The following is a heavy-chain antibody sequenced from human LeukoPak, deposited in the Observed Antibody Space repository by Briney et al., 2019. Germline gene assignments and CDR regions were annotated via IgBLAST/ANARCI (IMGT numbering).Heavy chain of an antibody. CDR3: ARDGVTGGYCSSSSCFYYFDY. V-gene: IGHV3-21*06. Sequence: GGSLRLSCAASGFTFSGYAMSWVRQAPGKGLEWVSSISSSSSYIYYADSVKGRFTISRDNAKNSLYLQMSSVRAEDTAVYYCARDGVTGGYCSSSSCFYYFDYWGQGTLVTVSS. CDR1: GFTFSGYA. D-gene: IGHD2-2*01. CDR2: ISSSSSYI. J-gene: IGHJ4*02.